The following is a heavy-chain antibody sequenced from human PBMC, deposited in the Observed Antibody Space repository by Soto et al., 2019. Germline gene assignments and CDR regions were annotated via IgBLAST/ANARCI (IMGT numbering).Heavy chain of an antibody. D-gene: IGHD6-6*01. Sequence: SVKVSCKASGYTFVSFSIHCVRQAPGQSLEWMGWISPGNGDTQYSQKFQGRVTTSRDRSATTTYMELSSRRSEDTAVYYCARNFEGAARPDFWG. CDR3: ARNFEGAARPDF. CDR1: GYTFVSFS. V-gene: IGHV1-3*01. J-gene: IGHJ6*02. CDR2: ISPGNGDT.